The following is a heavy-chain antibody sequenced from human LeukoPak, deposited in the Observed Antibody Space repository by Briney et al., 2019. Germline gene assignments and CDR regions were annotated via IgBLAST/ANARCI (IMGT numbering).Heavy chain of an antibody. CDR1: EYRFTSYW. Sequence: GASLKISCKGSEYRFTSYWIGWVRQMPGKGLEWMGIIYPGDSDTRYSPSFQGQVTISADKSISTAYLQWRSLKASDTATYYCARLNAYYYGSGSYYKYGYYYYYMDVWGKGTTVTVSS. D-gene: IGHD3-10*01. J-gene: IGHJ6*03. CDR3: ARLNAYYYGSGSYYKYGYYYYYMDV. V-gene: IGHV5-51*01. CDR2: IYPGDSDT.